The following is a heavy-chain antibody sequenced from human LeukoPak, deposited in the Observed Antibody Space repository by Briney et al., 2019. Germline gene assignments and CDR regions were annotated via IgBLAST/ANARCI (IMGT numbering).Heavy chain of an antibody. Sequence: ASVKVSCKASGGAFSSYAISWVRQAPGQGLEWMGGIIPIFGTANYAQKFQGRVTITADESTSTAYMELSSLRSEDTAVYYCARDSRLLWFGELRRTDYYYYGMDVWGQGTTVTVSS. J-gene: IGHJ6*02. CDR2: IIPIFGTA. CDR3: ARDSRLLWFGELRRTDYYYYGMDV. CDR1: GGAFSSYA. V-gene: IGHV1-69*13. D-gene: IGHD3-10*01.